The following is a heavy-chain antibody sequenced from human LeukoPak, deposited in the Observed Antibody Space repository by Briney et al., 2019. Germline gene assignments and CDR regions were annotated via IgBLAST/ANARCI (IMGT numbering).Heavy chain of an antibody. CDR3: ARVRDELLYWLDY. Sequence: PGGSLRLSCAASGFTFSSYSMNWVRQAPGKGLEWVSSISSSSSYIYYADSVKGRFTISRDNTKNSLYLQMNSLRAEDTAVYYCARVRDELLYWLDYWGQGTLVTVSS. CDR2: ISSSSSYI. J-gene: IGHJ4*02. CDR1: GFTFSSYS. D-gene: IGHD2-2*02. V-gene: IGHV3-21*01.